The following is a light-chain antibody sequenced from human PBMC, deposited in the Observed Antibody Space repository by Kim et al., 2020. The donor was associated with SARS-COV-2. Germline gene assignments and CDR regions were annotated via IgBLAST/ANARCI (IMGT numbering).Light chain of an antibody. CDR3: QQRSNWPFT. CDR2: DAS. V-gene: IGKV3-11*01. CDR1: QSVSRS. Sequence: EIVLTQSPATLSLSPGERATLSCRASQSVSRSFAWYQQKPGQAPRLLIYDASKRATGIPARFSGSGSGTDFTLTISSLEPEDFAVYYCQQRSNWPFTFGRGTKVDIK. J-gene: IGKJ4*01.